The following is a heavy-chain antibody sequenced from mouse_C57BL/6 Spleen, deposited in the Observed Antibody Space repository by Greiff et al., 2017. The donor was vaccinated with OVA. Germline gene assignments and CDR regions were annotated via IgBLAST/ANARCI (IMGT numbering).Heavy chain of an antibody. D-gene: IGHD1-1*01. V-gene: IGHV1-19*01. CDR1: GYTFTDYY. Sequence: EVQLQQSGPVLVKPGASVKMSCKASGYTFTDYYMNWVKQSHGKSLEWIGVINPYNGGTSYNQKFKGKATLTVDKSSSTAYMELNSLTSEDSAVYYCARGTVVRYFDVWGTGTTVTVSS. CDR3: ARGTVVRYFDV. CDR2: INPYNGGT. J-gene: IGHJ1*03.